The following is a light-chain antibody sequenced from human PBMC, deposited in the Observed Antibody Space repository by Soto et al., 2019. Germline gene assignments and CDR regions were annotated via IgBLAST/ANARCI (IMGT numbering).Light chain of an antibody. V-gene: IGKV1-5*03. CDR3: RHYNSYSEA. CDR2: KAS. J-gene: IGKJ1*01. Sequence: MQMTQSPSTLSGSVGDRVTITCRASQTISSWLAWYQQKPGKAPKLLIYKASTLKSGVPSRFSGSGSGTEFTLTISSLQPDDFATYYCRHYNSYSEAFGQGTKVDIK. CDR1: QTISSW.